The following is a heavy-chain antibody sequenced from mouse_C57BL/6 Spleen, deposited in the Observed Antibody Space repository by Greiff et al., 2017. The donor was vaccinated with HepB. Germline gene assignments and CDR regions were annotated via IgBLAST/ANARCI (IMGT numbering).Heavy chain of an antibody. D-gene: IGHD1-1*01. V-gene: IGHV1-82*01. CDR1: GYAFSSSW. J-gene: IGHJ3*01. Sequence: QVQLQQSGPELVKPGASVKISCKASGYAFSSSWMNWVKQRPGKGLEWIGRIYPGDGDTNDNGKFKGKTTLTADKSSSTAYMQLSSLTSEDSAVYCCARGDYGAYWGQGTLVTVSA. CDR2: IYPGDGDT. CDR3: ARGDYGAY.